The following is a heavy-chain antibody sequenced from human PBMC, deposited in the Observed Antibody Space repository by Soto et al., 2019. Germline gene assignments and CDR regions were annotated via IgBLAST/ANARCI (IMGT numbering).Heavy chain of an antibody. CDR2: INHSGRV. CDR3: LTSAYNTSGYYRFDP. D-gene: IGHD3-22*01. V-gene: IGHV4-34*01. CDR1: GGSFSGHS. Sequence: PSETLSLTCAVYGGSFSGHSWTWIRQSPGKGLEWIGDINHSGRVNYSPSLKSRVTISLDTSKNQFSLTLSAVTAADTAMYYCLTSAYNTSGYYRFDPWGQGTLVTVSS. J-gene: IGHJ5*01.